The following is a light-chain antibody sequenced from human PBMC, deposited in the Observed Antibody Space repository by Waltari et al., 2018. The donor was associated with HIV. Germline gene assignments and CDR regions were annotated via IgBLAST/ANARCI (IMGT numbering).Light chain of an antibody. CDR3: MQALQTPLT. J-gene: IGKJ4*01. CDR1: QSLLHSNGYNY. Sequence: DIVMTQSPLSLPVTPGEPASISCRPSQSLLHSNGYNYLDWYLQKPGQAQQLLIYLGSNLASGVPDRFSGSGSGTDFTLKISRVEAEDVGVYYCMQALQTPLTFGGGTKVESK. V-gene: IGKV2-28*01. CDR2: LGS.